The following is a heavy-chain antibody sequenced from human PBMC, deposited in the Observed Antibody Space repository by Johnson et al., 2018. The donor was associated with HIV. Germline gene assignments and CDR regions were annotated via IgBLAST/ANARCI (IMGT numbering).Heavy chain of an antibody. V-gene: IGHV3-30*04. CDR3: ARYSGSYLPDAFDI. J-gene: IGHJ3*02. CDR1: GFTFSTYA. Sequence: QVQLVESGGGVVQPERSLRLSCAASGFTFSTYAMHWVRQAPGKGLEWVACISYDGRNKHYAGSVKGRFTISRDNAKNSLYLQMNSLRAEDTAVYYCARYSGSYLPDAFDIWGQGTMVTVSS. CDR2: ISYDGRNK. D-gene: IGHD1-26*01.